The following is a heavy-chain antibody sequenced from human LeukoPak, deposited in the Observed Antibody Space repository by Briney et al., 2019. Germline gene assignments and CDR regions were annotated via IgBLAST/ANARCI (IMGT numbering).Heavy chain of an antibody. CDR3: ARAGGIVVPAALDY. J-gene: IGHJ4*02. V-gene: IGHV4-30-2*01. CDR1: GGSISSGGYY. Sequence: SETLSLTCTVSGGSISSGGYYWSWIRQPPGKGLEWIGYIYHSGSTYYNPSLKSRVTISVDRSKNQFSLKLSSVTAADTAVYYCARAGGIVVPAALDYWGQGTLVTVSS. CDR2: IYHSGST. D-gene: IGHD2-2*01.